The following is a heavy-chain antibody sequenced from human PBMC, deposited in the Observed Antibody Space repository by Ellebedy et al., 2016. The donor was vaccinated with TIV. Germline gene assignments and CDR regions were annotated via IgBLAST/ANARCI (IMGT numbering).Heavy chain of an antibody. CDR3: ARETTQLLWFGSGFDY. Sequence: ASVKVSCXASAYTFISYGISWVRQAPGQGLEWMGWISAHNGNTNYAQKLQGRVTMTTDTSTSTAYMELRSLRSDDTAVYYCARETTQLLWFGSGFDYWGQGTLVTVSS. V-gene: IGHV1-18*01. J-gene: IGHJ4*02. CDR1: AYTFISYG. D-gene: IGHD3-10*01. CDR2: ISAHNGNT.